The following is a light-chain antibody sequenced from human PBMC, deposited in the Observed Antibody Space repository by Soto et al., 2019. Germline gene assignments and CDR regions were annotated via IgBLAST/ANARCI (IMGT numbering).Light chain of an antibody. Sequence: DIQMTQSPSSLCASVLDIFTITCRASQSITTYLNWYQQTSGEAPKLLIYAAARLQTGVPSRFSGSGSGTDFTLTISSLQPEDFATYYCQQAYGAPPTFGQGTKVDI. CDR1: QSITTY. CDR2: AAA. J-gene: IGKJ1*01. CDR3: QQAYGAPPT. V-gene: IGKV1-39*01.